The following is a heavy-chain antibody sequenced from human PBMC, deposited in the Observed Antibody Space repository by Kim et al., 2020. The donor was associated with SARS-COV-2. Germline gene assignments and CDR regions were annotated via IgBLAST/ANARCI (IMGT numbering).Heavy chain of an antibody. V-gene: IGHV1-3*01. CDR3: LGGYYFDY. J-gene: IGHJ4*02. CDR2: IDCGNGNT. Sequence: ASVKVSCKTSGHIFTSDGIHWVRQAPGQGLEWMGGIDCGNGNTKYSQKFQGRVTFTTDTSASTAYMELSILRSEDSAVYYCLGGYYFDYCGQGPLVAVSS. D-gene: IGHD3-10*01. CDR1: GHIFTSDG.